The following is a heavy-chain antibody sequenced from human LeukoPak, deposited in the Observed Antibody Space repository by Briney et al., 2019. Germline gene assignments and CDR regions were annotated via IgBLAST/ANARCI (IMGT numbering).Heavy chain of an antibody. Sequence: GRSLRLSCAASGFTFDDYAMHWVRQAPGKGLEWVSGISWNSGSIGYADSVKGRFTISRDNAKNSLYLQMNSLRAEDTALYYCAKGWSGSFTNAFDIWGQGTMVTVSS. V-gene: IGHV3-9*01. CDR1: GFTFDDYA. J-gene: IGHJ3*02. CDR2: ISWNSGSI. D-gene: IGHD1-26*01. CDR3: AKGWSGSFTNAFDI.